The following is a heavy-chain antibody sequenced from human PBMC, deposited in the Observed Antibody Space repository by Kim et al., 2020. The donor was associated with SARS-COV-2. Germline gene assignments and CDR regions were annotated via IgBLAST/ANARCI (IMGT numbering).Heavy chain of an antibody. J-gene: IGHJ4*02. V-gene: IGHV4-34*01. D-gene: IGHD1-26*01. CDR1: GGSFSGYY. CDR2: INHSGST. CDR3: ARVHHSINSGSYSLGPHYFDY. Sequence: SETLSLTCAVYGGSFSGYYWSWIRQPPGKGLEWIGEINHSGSTNYNPSLKSRVTISVDTSKNQFSLKLSSVTAADTAVYYCARVHHSINSGSYSLGPHYFDYWGQRTLVTVSS.